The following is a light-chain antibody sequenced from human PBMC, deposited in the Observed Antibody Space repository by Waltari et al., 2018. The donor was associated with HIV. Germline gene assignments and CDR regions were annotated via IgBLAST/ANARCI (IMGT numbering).Light chain of an antibody. Sequence: QSVLPQPPSVSAAAGQKATIPCSGSSSNIGHNYVSWYQQLPGTAPKLLIYDNHKRPSGIPDRFSGSKSVTSATLGIAGLQTGDEADYYCGTWDGAYVVFGGGTKLTVL. V-gene: IGLV1-51*01. CDR3: GTWDGAYVV. CDR1: SSNIGHNY. CDR2: DNH. J-gene: IGLJ2*01.